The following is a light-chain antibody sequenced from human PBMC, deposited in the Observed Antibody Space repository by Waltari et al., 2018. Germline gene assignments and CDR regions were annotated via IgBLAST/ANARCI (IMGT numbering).Light chain of an antibody. CDR1: QSISSY. CDR3: QQGYSTLT. V-gene: IGKV1-39*01. J-gene: IGKJ4*01. CDR2: AAS. Sequence: DIQMTQSPSSLSASVGDRVTITCRASQSISSYLNWYQQKPGKAPKLLIYAASSLQSGVPSRFSGSGFGTDFTLTSSSLQPEDFATYYCQQGYSTLTFGGGTKVQIK.